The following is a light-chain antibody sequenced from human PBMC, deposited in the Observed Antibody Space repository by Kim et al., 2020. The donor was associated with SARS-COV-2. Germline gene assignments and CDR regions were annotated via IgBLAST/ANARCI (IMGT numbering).Light chain of an antibody. V-gene: IGKV1D-12*01. CDR1: QGIDDS. CDR2: AAS. CDR3: QQTDTFPT. J-gene: IGKJ4*01. Sequence: IQLTQSPSSVSASVGDTVTITWRASQGIDDSLAWNQQKPGKAPNHLIYAASTLQSGVPSRFSGSGSGTDFTLTITRLQPEDFAIYYCQQTDTFPTFGGGTKLEI.